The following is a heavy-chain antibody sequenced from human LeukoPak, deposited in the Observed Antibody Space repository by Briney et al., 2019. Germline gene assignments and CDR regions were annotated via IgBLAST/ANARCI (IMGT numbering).Heavy chain of an antibody. J-gene: IGHJ4*02. Sequence: GGSLRLSCAASGFTFSSYAMHWVRQAPGKGLEWVAVISYDGSNKYYADSVKCRFTISRDNSKNTLYLQMNSLRAEDTAVYYCARVLGGEPQNPLDYWGQGTLVTVSS. V-gene: IGHV3-30-3*01. CDR1: GFTFSSYA. D-gene: IGHD3-16*01. CDR3: ARVLGGEPQNPLDY. CDR2: ISYDGSNK.